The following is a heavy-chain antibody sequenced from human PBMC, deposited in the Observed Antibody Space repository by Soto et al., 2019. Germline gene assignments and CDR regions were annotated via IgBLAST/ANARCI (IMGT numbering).Heavy chain of an antibody. CDR1: DDSINSDKYY. D-gene: IGHD3-10*01. CDR3: ARVKSVVIPMLRRVIDY. CDR2: IYYRGNA. Sequence: SETLSLTCSVSDDSINSDKYYWCWLRLPPGKGLEWIGSIYYRGNAYYNPSLQTRVTISVDTSKSQFSLKLSSVTAADTAVYYCARVKSVVIPMLRRVIDYRCTGTLVSGFS. V-gene: IGHV4-39*07. J-gene: IGHJ4*02.